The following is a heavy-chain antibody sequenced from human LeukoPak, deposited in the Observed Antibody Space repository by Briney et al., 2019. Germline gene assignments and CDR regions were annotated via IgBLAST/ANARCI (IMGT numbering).Heavy chain of an antibody. CDR3: ARHEFADLIVDS. D-gene: IGHD3-22*01. J-gene: IGHJ4*02. Sequence: SETLSLTCTVSGGSISSSSYYWGWIRQPPGKGLEWIGTFYYSGNTYYNPSLKSRVSISVDTSKNHFSLKLSSVTATDTAVYFCARHEFADLIVDSWGQGTLVTISS. CDR1: GGSISSSSYY. CDR2: FYYSGNT. V-gene: IGHV4-39*01.